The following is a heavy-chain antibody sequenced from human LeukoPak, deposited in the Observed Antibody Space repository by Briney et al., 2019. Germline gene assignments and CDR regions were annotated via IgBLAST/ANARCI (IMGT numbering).Heavy chain of an antibody. D-gene: IGHD6-19*01. Sequence: SETLSLTCTVSGGSISSYYWSWIRQPPGKGLEWIGYIYYSGSTNYNPSLKSRVTISVDTSKNQFSLKLSSVTAADTAVYYCVVIPRSIAVAGTKQDYWGQGTLVTVFS. CDR2: IYYSGST. V-gene: IGHV4-59*01. J-gene: IGHJ4*02. CDR1: GGSISSYY. CDR3: VVIPRSIAVAGTKQDY.